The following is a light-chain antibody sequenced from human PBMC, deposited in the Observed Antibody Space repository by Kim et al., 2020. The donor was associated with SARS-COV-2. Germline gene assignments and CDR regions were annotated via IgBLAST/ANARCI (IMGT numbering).Light chain of an antibody. CDR1: SLRTYY. Sequence: SSELTQDPAVSVALGQTVRITCQGDSLRTYYATWYQQRPGQAPVLVFYGKNNRPSGIPDRFSGSSSGNTASLTISGAQAEDETDYYCKSRDRSGKGVFGGGTQLTVL. CDR3: KSRDRSGKGV. CDR2: GKN. V-gene: IGLV3-19*01. J-gene: IGLJ3*02.